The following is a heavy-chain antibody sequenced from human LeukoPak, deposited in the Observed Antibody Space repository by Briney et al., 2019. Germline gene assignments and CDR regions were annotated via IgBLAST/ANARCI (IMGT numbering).Heavy chain of an antibody. CDR3: SKDLRTYCGCDCYLFDY. V-gene: IGHV3-23*01. CDR1: VFTFSIYA. J-gene: IGHJ4*02. CDR2: ISGSGGST. D-gene: IGHD2-21*02. Sequence: GGSLRLSCAASVFTFSIYAMSWVRQAPGRGWECVSAISGSGGSTYYADSVKGRFTISRDNSKNTLYLQMNSLRAEDTAVYYCSKDLRTYCGCDCYLFDYWGQGTLVTVSS.